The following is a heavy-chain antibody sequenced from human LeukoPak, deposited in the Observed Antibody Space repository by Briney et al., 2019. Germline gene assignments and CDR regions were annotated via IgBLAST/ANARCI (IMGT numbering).Heavy chain of an antibody. CDR3: ARDATQYLRYGYFDS. J-gene: IGHJ4*02. V-gene: IGHV3-21*01. Sequence: GGSLRLPCAASGFSFSSSWMHWVRQAPGKGLEWVSSINNVASHIYYADSVRGRFTISRDNAKNSVSLQMNNLRAEDTAVYYCARDATQYLRYGYFDSWGQGILVTVSS. CDR2: INNVASHI. D-gene: IGHD3-9*01. CDR1: GFSFSSSW.